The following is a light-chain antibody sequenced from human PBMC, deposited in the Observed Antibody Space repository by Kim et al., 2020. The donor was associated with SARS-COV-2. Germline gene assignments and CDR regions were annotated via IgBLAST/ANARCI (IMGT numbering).Light chain of an antibody. Sequence: QSALTQPRSVSGSPGQSVTISCTGTSSDVGGYNYVSWYQQHPGKAPKLMIYDVSKRPSGVPYRFSGSKSGNTASLTISGLQAEDEADYYCCSYAGSYTYVFGIGTKVTVL. CDR2: DVS. J-gene: IGLJ1*01. CDR1: SSDVGGYNY. V-gene: IGLV2-11*01. CDR3: CSYAGSYTYV.